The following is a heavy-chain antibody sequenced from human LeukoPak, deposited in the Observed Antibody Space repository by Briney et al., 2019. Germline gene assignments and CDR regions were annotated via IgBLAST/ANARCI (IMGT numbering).Heavy chain of an antibody. Sequence: GGSLRLSCAASGFTFARYSMNWVRQAPGKGLEWVSSISSSSSNIYYADSVTGRFTISRDNAKNSLYPQMNSLRAEDTAVYYCVRAVEYYYDSSGYAVDYWGQGTLVTVSS. V-gene: IGHV3-21*01. CDR1: GFTFARYS. CDR3: VRAVEYYYDSSGYAVDY. CDR2: ISSSSSNI. D-gene: IGHD3-22*01. J-gene: IGHJ4*02.